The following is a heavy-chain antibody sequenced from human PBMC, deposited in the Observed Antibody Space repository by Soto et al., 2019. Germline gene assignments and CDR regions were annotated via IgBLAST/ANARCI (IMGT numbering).Heavy chain of an antibody. J-gene: IGHJ4*02. CDR1: GGPFSRHA. D-gene: IGHD3-22*01. Sequence: QVQLVQSGAEVRKPGSSVKVSCKASGGPFSRHAISWVRQAPGQGLEWMGGIIPIFGTANHAQKFQGRVTITADESTSTAYMELSSLRSEDTAIYYCARGWGYDSSDYYYAYWGQGTLVIVSS. CDR3: ARGWGYDSSDYYYAY. CDR2: IIPIFGTA. V-gene: IGHV1-69*01.